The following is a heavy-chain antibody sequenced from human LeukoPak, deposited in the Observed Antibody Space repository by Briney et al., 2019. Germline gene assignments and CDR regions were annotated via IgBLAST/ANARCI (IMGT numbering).Heavy chain of an antibody. V-gene: IGHV1-69*05. J-gene: IGHJ5*02. Sequence: SVKVSCKASGGTFSSYAISWVRQAPGHGLEWMGGIIPIFDTANYAQKFQGRVTITTDESTSTAYMELSSLRSEDTAVYYCARAQSWASSSWYAVWFDPWGQGTLVTVSS. CDR3: ARAQSWASSSWYAVWFDP. CDR1: GGTFSSYA. D-gene: IGHD6-13*01. CDR2: IIPIFDTA.